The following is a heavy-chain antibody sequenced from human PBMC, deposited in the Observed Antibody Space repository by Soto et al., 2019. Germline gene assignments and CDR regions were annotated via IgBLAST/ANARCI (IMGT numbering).Heavy chain of an antibody. CDR1: GGSISSGGYY. D-gene: IGHD3-10*01. J-gene: IGHJ6*02. CDR2: IYYSGST. CDR3: ARASILRGSGSGYYYYGMDV. V-gene: IGHV4-31*03. Sequence: SETLSLTCTVSGGSISSGGYYWSWIRQHPGKGLEWIGYIYYSGSTYYNPSLKSRVTISVDTSKNQFSLKLSSVTAADTAVYYCARASILRGSGSGYYYYGMDVWGQGTTVTVS.